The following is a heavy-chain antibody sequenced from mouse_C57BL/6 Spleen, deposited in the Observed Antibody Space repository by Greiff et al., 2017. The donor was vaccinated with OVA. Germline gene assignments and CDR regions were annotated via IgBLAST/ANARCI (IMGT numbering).Heavy chain of an antibody. CDR2: IYPGNSDT. CDR3: TRGITTVVATDY. D-gene: IGHD1-1*01. CDR1: GYTFTSYW. V-gene: IGHV1-5*01. J-gene: IGHJ2*01. Sequence: EVKVVESGTVLARPGASVKMSCKTSGYTFTSYWMHWVKQRPGQGLEWIGAIYPGNSDTSYNQKFKGKAKLTAVTSASTAYMELSSLTNEDSAVYYCTRGITTVVATDYWGQGTTLTVSS.